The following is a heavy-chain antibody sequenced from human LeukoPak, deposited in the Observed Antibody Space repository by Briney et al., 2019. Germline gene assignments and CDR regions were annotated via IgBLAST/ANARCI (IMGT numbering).Heavy chain of an antibody. CDR1: GYTFNNAW. CDR3: TTAPRIAAPDY. D-gene: IGHD6-13*01. J-gene: IGHJ4*02. Sequence: PGGSLRLSCAASGYTFNNAWMSWVRQAPGKGLEWVGRIKSKTDGGTTDYAAPVKGRFTISRDDSKNMLYLQMNSLKTEDTAIYYCTTAPRIAAPDYWGQGTLVTVSS. CDR2: IKSKTDGGTT. V-gene: IGHV3-15*05.